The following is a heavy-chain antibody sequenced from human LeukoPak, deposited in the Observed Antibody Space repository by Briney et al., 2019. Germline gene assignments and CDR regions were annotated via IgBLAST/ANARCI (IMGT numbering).Heavy chain of an antibody. CDR3: AREDMVAAAGNYDY. J-gene: IGHJ4*02. V-gene: IGHV4-4*07. CDR1: GGSISSYY. CDR2: IYTSGST. D-gene: IGHD6-13*01. Sequence: SETLSHTCTVSGGSISSYYWSWIRQPAGKGLEGIGRIYTSGSTNYNPSLKSRVTMSVDTSKNQLSLKLSSVTAADTAVYYCAREDMVAAAGNYDYWGQGTLVTVSS.